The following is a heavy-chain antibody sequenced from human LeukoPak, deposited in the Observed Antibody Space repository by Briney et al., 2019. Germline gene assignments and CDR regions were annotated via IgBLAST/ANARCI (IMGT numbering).Heavy chain of an antibody. CDR3: ARGGLQWLGHDGFDI. CDR1: GGSFSGYY. V-gene: IGHV4-34*01. D-gene: IGHD6-19*01. Sequence: SETLSLTCAVYGGSFSGYYWSWIRQPPGKGLEWIGEINHSGSTNYNPSLKSRVTISVDTSKNQFSLKLSSVTAADTAVYYCARGGLQWLGHDGFDIWGQGTMVTVSS. J-gene: IGHJ3*02. CDR2: INHSGST.